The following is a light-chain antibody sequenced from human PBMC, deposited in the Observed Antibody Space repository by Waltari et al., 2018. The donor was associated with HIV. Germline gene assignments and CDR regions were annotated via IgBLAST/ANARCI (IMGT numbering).Light chain of an antibody. CDR2: GAS. CDR3: QQYDTSPYT. J-gene: IGKJ2*01. Sequence: EIVLTQSPGTLSLSPGERATLSCRASQSVSSTYLAWYQQKPGQAPRLLIYGASNTAAGIPDRFSGSGSGTVFTLTISRLEPEDFAVYYCQQYDTSPYTFGQGTKLEIK. CDR1: QSVSSTY. V-gene: IGKV3-20*01.